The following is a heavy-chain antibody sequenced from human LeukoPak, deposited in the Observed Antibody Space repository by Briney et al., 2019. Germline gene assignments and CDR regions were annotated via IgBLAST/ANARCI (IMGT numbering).Heavy chain of an antibody. V-gene: IGHV1-69*13. J-gene: IGHJ6*03. CDR3: ARVDYYYYYMDV. CDR2: IIPIFGTA. CDR1: GGTFSSYA. Sequence: SVKVSCKASGGTFSSYAVSWVRQAPGQGLEWMGGIIPIFGTANYAQKFQGRVTITADESTSTAYMELSSLRSEDTAVYYCARVDYYYYYMDVWGKGTTVTISS.